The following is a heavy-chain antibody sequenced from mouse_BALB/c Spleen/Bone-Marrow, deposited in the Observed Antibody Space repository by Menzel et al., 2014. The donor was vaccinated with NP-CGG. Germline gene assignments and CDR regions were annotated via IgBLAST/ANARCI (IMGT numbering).Heavy chain of an antibody. CDR1: GYTFTDYK. J-gene: IGHJ3*01. CDR3: TIVAY. V-gene: IGHV1-15*01. Sequence: QVQLQQSGAELVRPGTSVTQSCKASGYTFTDYKMHWVKRTPVHGLEWIGLIDPETGGTAYNQRFKGKAIMTADKSSSTAYMDLRSLTSEDSAVYYCTIVAYWGQGTLVTVSA. CDR2: IDPETGGT.